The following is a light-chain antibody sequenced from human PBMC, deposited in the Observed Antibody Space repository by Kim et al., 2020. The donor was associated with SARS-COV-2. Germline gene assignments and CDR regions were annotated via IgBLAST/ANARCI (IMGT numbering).Light chain of an antibody. CDR3: QKCDSAPWT. CDR2: AAS. V-gene: IGKV1-27*01. CDR1: QDISNY. J-gene: IGKJ1*01. Sequence: DIQMTQSPSSLSASVGDRVTITCRASQDISNYLAWYQQKPGKVPKLLIYAASALQPGVPSRFSGSGSGTDFTLTITSLQPEDVAVYYCQKCDSAPWTFGQGTKVDIK.